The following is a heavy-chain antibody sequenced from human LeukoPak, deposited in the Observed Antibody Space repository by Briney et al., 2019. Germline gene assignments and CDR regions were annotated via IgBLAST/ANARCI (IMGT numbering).Heavy chain of an antibody. CDR2: ISSTSSHK. J-gene: IGHJ4*02. Sequence: PGGSLRLSCAASGFTFSNFGMHWVRQAPGKGLEWVSSISSTSSHKHYPDSLKGRFTISRDNAKNSLYLQMNTLRAEDTAVYYCARMPLEIVTNFLDSWGQGTLVIVSS. CDR1: GFTFSNFG. D-gene: IGHD4-11*01. V-gene: IGHV3-21*06. CDR3: ARMPLEIVTNFLDS.